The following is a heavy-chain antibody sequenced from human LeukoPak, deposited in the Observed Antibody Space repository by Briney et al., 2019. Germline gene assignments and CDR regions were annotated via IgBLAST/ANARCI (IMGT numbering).Heavy chain of an antibody. V-gene: IGHV3-30*18. CDR1: GFTFNNYG. CDR3: AKKWSGDYDSSGVNDAFDI. Sequence: GGSLRLSCAASGFTFNNYGMHWVRQAPGKGLEWVAVISYDGSNKYYADSVKGRFTISRDNSKNTLYLQMNSLRAEDTAVYYCAKKWSGDYDSSGVNDAFDIWGQGTMVTVSS. D-gene: IGHD3-22*01. CDR2: ISYDGSNK. J-gene: IGHJ3*02.